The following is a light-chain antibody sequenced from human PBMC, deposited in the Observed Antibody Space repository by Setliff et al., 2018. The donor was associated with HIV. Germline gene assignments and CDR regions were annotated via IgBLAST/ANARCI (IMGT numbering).Light chain of an antibody. CDR3: SSYTTTSTLRV. CDR1: SSDVGEYDY. CDR2: DVT. J-gene: IGLJ1*01. Sequence: QSALAQPASVSGSPGHSITISCTGTSSDVGEYDYVSWYQQHPGKAPKLIIYDVTYRPSGVSNRFSGSKSGNTASLTISGLQAEDEADYYCSSYTTTSTLRVFGAGTKV. V-gene: IGLV2-14*03.